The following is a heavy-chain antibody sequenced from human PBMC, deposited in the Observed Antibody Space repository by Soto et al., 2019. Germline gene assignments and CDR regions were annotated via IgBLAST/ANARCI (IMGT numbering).Heavy chain of an antibody. J-gene: IGHJ4*02. Sequence: PSETLSLTCTVSGGSISSYYWSWIRQPPGKGLEWIGYIYYSGSTNYNPSLKSRVTISVDTSKNQFSLKLSSVTAADTAVYYRARGYSGYELWGQGTLVTVSS. CDR2: IYYSGST. V-gene: IGHV4-59*01. CDR3: ARGYSGYEL. CDR1: GGSISSYY. D-gene: IGHD5-12*01.